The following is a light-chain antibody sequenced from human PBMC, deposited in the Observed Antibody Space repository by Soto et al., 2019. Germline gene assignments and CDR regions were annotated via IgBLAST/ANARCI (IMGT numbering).Light chain of an antibody. J-gene: IGKJ1*01. V-gene: IGKV3-15*01. CDR2: GAS. CDR1: QSISNR. Sequence: EIMMTQSPGTLSVTPGERATLSCKASQSISNRLAWYQQKPGQTPRLLIYGASTRATDIPTRFSGGGSGTEFTLTISSLQFDDLSVYYCQQYSDWPWTFGQGTKVELK. CDR3: QQYSDWPWT.